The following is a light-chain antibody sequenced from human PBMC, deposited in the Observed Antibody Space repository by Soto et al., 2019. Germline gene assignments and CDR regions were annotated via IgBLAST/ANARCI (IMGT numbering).Light chain of an antibody. CDR2: AAS. J-gene: IGKJ1*01. CDR1: QSISNH. Sequence: DIQMTQSPSSLSASVEDRVIITFLASQSISNHLNWYQQKPGKAPKLLIFAASSLQSGVPSRFSGSRSGPGFTLTISSLQPEDFATYYCQQSYSSPPTFGQGTKVDIK. V-gene: IGKV1-39*01. CDR3: QQSYSSPPT.